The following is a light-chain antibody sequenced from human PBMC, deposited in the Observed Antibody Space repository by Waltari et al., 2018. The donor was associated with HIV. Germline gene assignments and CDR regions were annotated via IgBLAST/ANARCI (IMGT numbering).Light chain of an antibody. Sequence: DIVMTQSPDSLAVSLGERATINCKSSQSGLDSSSNKHYLVWYQQKPGQPPKRLIYWASTRESGVPDRFSCSASGTDFTLTITSLQAEDVAVYYCQQYYSALPYTFGQGTKLEIK. V-gene: IGKV4-1*01. J-gene: IGKJ2*01. CDR3: QQYYSALPYT. CDR2: WAS. CDR1: QSGLDSSSNKHY.